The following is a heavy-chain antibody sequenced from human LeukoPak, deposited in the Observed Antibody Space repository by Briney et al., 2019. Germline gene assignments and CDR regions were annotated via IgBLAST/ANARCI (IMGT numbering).Heavy chain of an antibody. CDR3: ARDGRMGDSDEFDY. D-gene: IGHD3-22*01. J-gene: IGHJ4*02. Sequence: GGSLRLSCAASGFTFSSYAMHWVRQAPGKGLEWVAVISYDGSNKYYADSVKGRFTFSRDNSKNTLYLQMNSLRAEDTAVYYCARDGRMGDSDEFDYWGQGTLVTVSS. V-gene: IGHV3-30-3*01. CDR2: ISYDGSNK. CDR1: GFTFSSYA.